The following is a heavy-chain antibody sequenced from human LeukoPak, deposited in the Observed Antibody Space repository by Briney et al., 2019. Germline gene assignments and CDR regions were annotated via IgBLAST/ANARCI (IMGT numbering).Heavy chain of an antibody. V-gene: IGHV3-7*01. J-gene: IGHJ5*02. CDR1: GFTFSSYW. CDR2: IKQDGSEK. D-gene: IGHD3-10*01. Sequence: GGSPRLSCAASGFTFSSYWMSWVRQAPGKGLEWVANIKQDGSEKYYVDSVKGRFTISRDNAKNSLYLQMNSLRAEDTAVYYCARDTGERSSEVSWFDPWGQGTLVTVSS. CDR3: ARDTGERSSEVSWFDP.